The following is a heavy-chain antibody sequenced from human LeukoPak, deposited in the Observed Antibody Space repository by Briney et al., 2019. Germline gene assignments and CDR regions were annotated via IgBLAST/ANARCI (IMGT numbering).Heavy chain of an antibody. D-gene: IGHD1-26*01. V-gene: IGHV3-30-3*01. CDR3: ERAEWDPPHYYYYVMDV. CDR2: ISYDGSNQ. J-gene: IGHJ6*02. CDR1: EFHFSSYT. Sequence: PGGSLRLFCAASEFHFSSYTMHWVRQAPGKGLEWVALISYDGSNQYYADSVKGRFTISRDNSKNTLYLQMNSLRAEDTAVYYCERAEWDPPHYYYYVMDVGGQGPTVTVSS.